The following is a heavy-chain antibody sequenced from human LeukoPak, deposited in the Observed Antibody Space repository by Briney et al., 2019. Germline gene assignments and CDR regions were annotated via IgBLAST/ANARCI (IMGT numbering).Heavy chain of an antibody. CDR3: ARSVKMELHYFDY. CDR1: GFTFSSYA. V-gene: IGHV4-30-4*08. Sequence: LRLSCAASGFTFSSYAMSWIRQPPGKGLEWIGYIYYSGSTYYNPSLKSRVTISVDTSKNQFSLKLSSVTAADTAVYYCARSVKMELHYFDYWGQGTLVTVSS. D-gene: IGHD1-7*01. CDR2: IYYSGST. J-gene: IGHJ4*02.